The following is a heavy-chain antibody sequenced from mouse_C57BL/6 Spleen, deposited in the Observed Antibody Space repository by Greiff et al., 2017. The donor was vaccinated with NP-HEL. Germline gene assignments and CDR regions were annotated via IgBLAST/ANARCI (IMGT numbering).Heavy chain of an antibody. CDR3: ARYGSSYYYFDY. D-gene: IGHD1-1*01. J-gene: IGHJ2*01. V-gene: IGHV1-72*01. CDR1: GYTFTSYW. CDR2: IDPNSGGT. Sequence: QVQLQQPGAELVKPGASVKLSCKASGYTFTSYWMHWVKQRPGRGIEWIGRIDPNSGGTKYNEKFKSKATLTVDKPSSTAYMQLSSLTSEDSAVYYCARYGSSYYYFDYWGQGTTLTVSS.